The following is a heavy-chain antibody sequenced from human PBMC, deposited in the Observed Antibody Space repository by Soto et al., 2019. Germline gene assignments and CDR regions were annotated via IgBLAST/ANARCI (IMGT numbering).Heavy chain of an antibody. CDR1: GYTFTSYG. D-gene: IGHD3-22*01. CDR2: ISAYNGNT. Sequence: QVQLVQSGAEVKKPGASVKVSCKASGYTFTSYGISWVRHAPGQGLEWMGWISAYNGNTNYAQKLQGRVTMTTDTSTSTAYMGLRRLRSDDTAVYYCARAPLNYDDSSGYYPTYDYWGQGTLVSDSS. J-gene: IGHJ4*02. CDR3: ARAPLNYDDSSGYYPTYDY. V-gene: IGHV1-18*04.